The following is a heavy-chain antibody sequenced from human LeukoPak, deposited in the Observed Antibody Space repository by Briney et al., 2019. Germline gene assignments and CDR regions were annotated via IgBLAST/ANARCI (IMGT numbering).Heavy chain of an antibody. CDR3: ARGGYDYFYYYYGMDV. J-gene: IGHJ6*02. D-gene: IGHD5-12*01. V-gene: IGHV1-2*06. CDR2: INPNSGGT. CDR1: GYTFTGYY. Sequence: ASVKVSCKASGYTFTGYYMHWVRQAPGQGLEWMGRINPNSGGTNYAQKFQGRVTMTRDTSISTAYMELSRLRSDDPAVYYCARGGYDYFYYYYGMDVWGQGTTVTVSS.